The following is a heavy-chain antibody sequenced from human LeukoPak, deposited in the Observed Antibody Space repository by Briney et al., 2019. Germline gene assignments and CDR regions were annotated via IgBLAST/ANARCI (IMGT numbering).Heavy chain of an antibody. Sequence: PGGSLRLSCAASGFTFSSYDMHWVRQAPGKGLEWVALISYDGSNKYYADSVKGRFTISRDNSKNTLYLQMNSLRAEDTAVYYCAKVRTDIVVVPAAIYYYYGMDVWGQGTTVTVSS. V-gene: IGHV3-30*18. CDR3: AKVRTDIVVVPAAIYYYYGMDV. D-gene: IGHD2-2*01. CDR2: ISYDGSNK. J-gene: IGHJ6*02. CDR1: GFTFSSYD.